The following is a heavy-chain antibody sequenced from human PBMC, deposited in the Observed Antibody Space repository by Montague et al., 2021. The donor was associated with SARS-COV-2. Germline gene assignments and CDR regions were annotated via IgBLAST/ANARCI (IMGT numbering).Heavy chain of an antibody. J-gene: IGHJ6*02. CDR3: ARGQGYNWNYYYYYGMDV. CDR1: GGSISSSSYY. D-gene: IGHD1-20*01. CDR2: IYYSGST. V-gene: IGHV4-39*07. Sequence: SETLSLTCTVSGGSISSSSYYWGWIRQPPGKGLEWIGSIYYSGSTYYNPSLKSRVTISVDTSKNQFSLKLSSVTAADTAVYYCARGQGYNWNYYYYYGMDVWGQGTTVTVSS.